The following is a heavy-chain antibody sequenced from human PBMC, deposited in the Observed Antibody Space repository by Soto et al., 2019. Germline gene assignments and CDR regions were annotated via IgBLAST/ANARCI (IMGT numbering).Heavy chain of an antibody. D-gene: IGHD3-3*01. CDR2: MNPNSGNT. CDR1: GCTFSSYV. Sequence: GSSVKVSCKASGCTFSSYVISWVRLATGQGLEWMGWMNPNSGNTGYAQKFQGRVTMTRNTSISTAYMELSSLRSEDTAVYYCASPARNYDFWSGYSFDIWGQGTMVTVSS. V-gene: IGHV1-8*02. J-gene: IGHJ3*02. CDR3: ASPARNYDFWSGYSFDI.